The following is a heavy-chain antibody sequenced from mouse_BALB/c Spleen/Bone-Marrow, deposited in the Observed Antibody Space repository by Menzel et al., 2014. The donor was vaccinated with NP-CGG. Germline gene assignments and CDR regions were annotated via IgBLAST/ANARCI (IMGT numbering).Heavy chain of an antibody. CDR3: TRSYYAKEGAWFAY. D-gene: IGHD1-1*01. V-gene: IGHV1S81*02. CDR2: INPSSGGT. CDR1: GYTFTSYY. Sequence: QVQLQQSGAELVKPGASVKLSCKASGYTFTSYYMYWVKQRPGQGLEWIGGINPSSGGTNFNEKFKSKATLTVDKSSSTAYMQLSSLTSEDSAVYYCTRSYYAKEGAWFAYWGQGTLVTVSA. J-gene: IGHJ3*01.